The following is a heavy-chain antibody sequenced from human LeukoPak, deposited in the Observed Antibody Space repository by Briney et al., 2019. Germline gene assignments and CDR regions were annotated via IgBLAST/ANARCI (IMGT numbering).Heavy chain of an antibody. J-gene: IGHJ4*02. V-gene: IGHV4-31*03. D-gene: IGHD1-26*01. Sequence: SETLSLTCTVSGGSISSGGYYWSWIRQHPGKGLEWIGYIYYSGSTYYNPSLKSRVTISVDTSKNQFSLKLSSVTAADTAVYYCARAGAWSFDYWGQGTLVTVSS. CDR2: IYYSGST. CDR3: ARAGAWSFDY. CDR1: GGSISSGGYY.